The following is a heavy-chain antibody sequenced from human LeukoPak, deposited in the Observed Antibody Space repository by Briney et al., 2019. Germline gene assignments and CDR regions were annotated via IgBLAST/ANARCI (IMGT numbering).Heavy chain of an antibody. CDR1: GRPISSHH. J-gene: IGHJ3*02. V-gene: IGHV4-59*11. Sequence: SDPLTLTCSVSGRPISSHHGSGIRQPPGEALEWIGYISSFGSTNYNPSLKSRVTISVDTSKNQYSLKLTSVTAADTAVYFCARDPTTVTKGLDIWGQGTMVTVSS. D-gene: IGHD4-17*01. CDR2: ISSFGST. CDR3: ARDPTTVTKGLDI.